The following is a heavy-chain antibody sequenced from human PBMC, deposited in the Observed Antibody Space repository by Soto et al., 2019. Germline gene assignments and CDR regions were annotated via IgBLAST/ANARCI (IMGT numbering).Heavy chain of an antibody. D-gene: IGHD3-16*01. CDR3: ARVAGGNIDY. Sequence: QVPLVQSGAEVKKPGSSVKVSCKASGGTFSSYAISWVRQAPGQGLEWMGGIIPLFRTSNYAHKFQGRVTVTADESTSTVYLELRSRRSDDTAVYYCARVAGGNIDYWGQGTLVTISS. V-gene: IGHV1-69*01. CDR2: IIPLFRTS. CDR1: GGTFSSYA. J-gene: IGHJ4*02.